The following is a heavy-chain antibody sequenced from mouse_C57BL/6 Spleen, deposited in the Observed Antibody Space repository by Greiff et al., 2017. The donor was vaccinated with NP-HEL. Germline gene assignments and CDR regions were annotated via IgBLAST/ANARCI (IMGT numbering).Heavy chain of an antibody. CDR3: ARRGNYDYDV. CDR1: GFTFSDYG. J-gene: IGHJ2*01. D-gene: IGHD2-4*01. CDR2: ISSGSSTI. Sequence: EVKLMESGGGLVKPGGSLKLSCAASGFTFSDYGMHWVRQAPEKGLEWVAYISSGSSTIYYADTVKGRFTISRDNAKNTLFLQMTSLRSEDTAMDYCARRGNYDYDVWGQGTTLTVSS. V-gene: IGHV5-17*01.